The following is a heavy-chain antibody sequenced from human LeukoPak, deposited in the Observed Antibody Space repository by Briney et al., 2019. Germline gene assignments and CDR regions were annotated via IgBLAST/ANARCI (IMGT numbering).Heavy chain of an antibody. Sequence: ASVTVSCKASGYTFTGYYMHWVRQPPGQGLEWMGRINPNSGGTNYAQKFQGRVTMTRDTSISTAYMELSRLRSDDTAVYYCARGGYCSGGSCYSKGAFDIWGQGTMVTVSS. CDR2: INPNSGGT. V-gene: IGHV1-2*06. CDR1: GYTFTGYY. J-gene: IGHJ3*02. D-gene: IGHD2-15*01. CDR3: ARGGYCSGGSCYSKGAFDI.